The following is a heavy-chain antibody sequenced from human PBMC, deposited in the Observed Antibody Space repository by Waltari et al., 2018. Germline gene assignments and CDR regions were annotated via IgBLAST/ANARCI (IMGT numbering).Heavy chain of an antibody. D-gene: IGHD3-10*02. Sequence: QVQLVQSGAEVKKPGSSVKVSCKASGGTFSSYAISWVRQAPGQGLEWMGGIIPIFGTANYAQKFQGRVTITTDESTSTAYMELSSLRSEDTAVYYCARDVDYVDDPRRGWFDPWGQGTLVTVSS. CDR3: ARDVDYVDDPRRGWFDP. CDR2: IIPIFGTA. V-gene: IGHV1-69*05. J-gene: IGHJ5*02. CDR1: GGTFSSYA.